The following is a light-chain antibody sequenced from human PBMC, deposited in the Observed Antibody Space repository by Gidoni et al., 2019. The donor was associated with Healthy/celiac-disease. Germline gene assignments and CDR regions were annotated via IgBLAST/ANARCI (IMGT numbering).Light chain of an antibody. Sequence: DIQITQSPSTLSESVGDRVTITCRASQSISSWLAWYQQKPGKAPKFLIYKASNLESGVPSRFSGSGSGTEFTLTISSLQPDDFATYYCQKYNSYSYTFGQGTKLEIK. CDR3: QKYNSYSYT. CDR1: QSISSW. V-gene: IGKV1-5*03. CDR2: KAS. J-gene: IGKJ2*01.